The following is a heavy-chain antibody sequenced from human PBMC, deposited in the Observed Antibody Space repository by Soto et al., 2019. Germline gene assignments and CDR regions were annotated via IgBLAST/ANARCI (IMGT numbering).Heavy chain of an antibody. Sequence: ASVKVSCKASGGTFSSYAISWVRQAPGQGLEWMGGIIPIFGTANYAQKFQGRVTITADKSTSTAYMELSSLRSEDTAVYYCAGGHIAARHPYDYWGQGTLVTVSS. CDR1: GGTFSSYA. CDR3: AGGHIAARHPYDY. CDR2: IIPIFGTA. D-gene: IGHD6-6*01. V-gene: IGHV1-69*06. J-gene: IGHJ4*02.